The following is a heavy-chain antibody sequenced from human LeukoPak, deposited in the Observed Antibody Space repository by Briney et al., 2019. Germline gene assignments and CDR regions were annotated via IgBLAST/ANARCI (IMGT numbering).Heavy chain of an antibody. Sequence: PGGSLRLSCAASGFTFSSYDMHWVRQATGKGLEWVSAIGTAGDTYYPGSVKGRFTISRENAKNSLYLQMNSLRAGDTAVYYCARGAFKLLWFGELLSDSDNFDYWGQGTLVTVSS. D-gene: IGHD3-10*01. CDR1: GFTFSSYD. CDR2: IGTAGDT. V-gene: IGHV3-13*01. J-gene: IGHJ4*02. CDR3: ARGAFKLLWFGELLSDSDNFDY.